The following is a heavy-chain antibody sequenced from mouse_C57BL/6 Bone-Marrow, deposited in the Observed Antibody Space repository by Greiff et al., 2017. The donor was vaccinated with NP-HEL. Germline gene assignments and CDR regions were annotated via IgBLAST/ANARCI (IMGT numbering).Heavy chain of an antibody. CDR2: SRNKANDYTT. Sequence: EVQGVESGGGLVQSGRSLRLSCATSGFTFSDFYMEWVRQAPGKGLEWIAASRNKANDYTTEYSASVKGRFIVSRDTSQSILYLQMNALRAEDTAIYYCARDLTGTGTYWGQGTLVTVSA. V-gene: IGHV7-1*01. CDR3: ARDLTGTGTY. J-gene: IGHJ3*01. CDR1: GFTFSDFY. D-gene: IGHD4-1*01.